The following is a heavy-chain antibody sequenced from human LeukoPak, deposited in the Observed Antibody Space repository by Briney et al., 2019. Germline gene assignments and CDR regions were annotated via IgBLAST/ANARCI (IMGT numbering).Heavy chain of an antibody. V-gene: IGHV3-48*03. J-gene: IGHJ4*02. CDR1: GFTFSSYE. CDR2: ISSSGSTI. Sequence: GGSLRLSCAASGFTFSSYEMSWVRQAPGKGLEWVSYISSSGSTIYYADSVKGRFTISRDNAKNSLYLQMNSLRAEDTAVYYCARGAARYYDSSGSWTVDYWGQGTLVTVSS. D-gene: IGHD3-22*01. CDR3: ARGAARYYDSSGSWTVDY.